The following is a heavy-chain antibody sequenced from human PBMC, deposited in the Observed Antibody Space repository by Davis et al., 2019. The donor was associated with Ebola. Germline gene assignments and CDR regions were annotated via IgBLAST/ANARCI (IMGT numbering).Heavy chain of an antibody. J-gene: IGHJ5*02. Sequence: GSLRLSCAVYGGSFSGYYWSWIRQPPGKGLEWIGEINHSGSTNYNPSLKSRVTISVDTSKNQFSLKLSSVTAADTAVYYCARQFDPWGQGILVTVSS. CDR1: GGSFSGYY. V-gene: IGHV4-34*01. CDR2: INHSGST. CDR3: ARQFDP.